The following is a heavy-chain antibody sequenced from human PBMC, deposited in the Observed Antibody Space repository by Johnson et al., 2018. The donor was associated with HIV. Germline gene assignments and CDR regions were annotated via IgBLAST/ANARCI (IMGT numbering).Heavy chain of an antibody. CDR3: AKDPSVYVTMIVVSRGSFDI. V-gene: IGHV3-30*18. CDR1: GFIFSNYP. J-gene: IGHJ3*02. CDR2: ISYDGNNK. D-gene: IGHD3-22*01. Sequence: QVQLVESGGGLVQPGGSLRLSCAASGFIFSNYPMHWVRQAPGKGLEWVTFISYDGNNKYYADSVKGRFTISRDNSKNTVYLQMNGLRADDTAVYFCAKDPSVYVTMIVVSRGSFDIWGQGTMVSVSS.